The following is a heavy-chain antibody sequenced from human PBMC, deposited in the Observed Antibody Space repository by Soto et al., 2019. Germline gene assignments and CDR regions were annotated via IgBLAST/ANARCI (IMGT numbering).Heavy chain of an antibody. CDR1: GGSFSAYY. J-gene: IGHJ4*02. CDR3: ARGQSSILLDC. CDR2: INHSGST. V-gene: IGHV4-34*01. Sequence: QVQLQQWGAGLLKPSETLSLTCAVYGGSFSAYYWSWIRQPPGKGLEWIGEINHSGSTNYNPSLTSRVTRSVGRCKNWFALRLRCVTAAETVVYYCARGQSSILLDCGGQGILVAASA. D-gene: IGHD2-8*02.